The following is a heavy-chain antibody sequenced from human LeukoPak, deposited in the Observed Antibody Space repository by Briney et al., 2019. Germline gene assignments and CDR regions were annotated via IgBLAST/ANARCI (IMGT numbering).Heavy chain of an antibody. V-gene: IGHV3-23*01. D-gene: IGHD3-16*01. CDR1: GFTFSSYA. J-gene: IGHJ1*01. CDR2: ISGSGGST. Sequence: PGGSLGLSCAASGFTFSSYAMSWVRQAPGKGLEWVSAISGSGGSTYYADSVKGRFTISRDNSKNTLYLQMNSLRAEDTAVYYCAKGSGGSGTLNRYFQHWGQGTLVTVSS. CDR3: AKGSGGSGTLNRYFQH.